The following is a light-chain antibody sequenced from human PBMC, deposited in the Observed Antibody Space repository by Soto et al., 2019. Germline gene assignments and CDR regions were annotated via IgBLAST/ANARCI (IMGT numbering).Light chain of an antibody. J-gene: IGLJ1*01. Sequence: SVLTQPPSVSGVPGQRVTISSTGSSSNIGAGYDVHWYQHLPGTAPKLLIYDNTNRPSGVPDRFSGSKSGTSASLAITGLQAEDEADYYCQSYDSSLSAPYVFGTGTKVTVL. CDR2: DNT. CDR3: QSYDSSLSAPYV. V-gene: IGLV1-40*01. CDR1: SSNIGAGYD.